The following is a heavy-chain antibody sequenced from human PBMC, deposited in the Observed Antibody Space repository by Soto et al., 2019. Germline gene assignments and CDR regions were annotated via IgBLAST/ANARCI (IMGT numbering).Heavy chain of an antibody. CDR3: ARSGGLDRDFNY. D-gene: IGHD2-15*01. J-gene: IGHJ4*02. V-gene: IGHV1-69*12. CDR2: IIPMFDTP. CDR1: GGTFSSDS. Sequence: QVQLVQSGAEVKKPGSSVKVSCKASGGTFSSDSFSWVRQAPGQGLEWMGGIIPMFDTPIYAQKFQDRVTXXAXXSTSTAYMQLSGLRSGDTAVYYCARSGGLDRDFNYWGQGSLVTVSS.